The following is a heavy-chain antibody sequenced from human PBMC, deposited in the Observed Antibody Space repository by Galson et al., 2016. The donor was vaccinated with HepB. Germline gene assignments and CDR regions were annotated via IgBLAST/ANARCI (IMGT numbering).Heavy chain of an antibody. CDR1: GVSGTY. J-gene: IGHJ4*02. V-gene: IGHV3-53*01. Sequence: SLRLSCAASGVSGTYMRWVRQAPGKGLEWLSVIFPGGGAYYADSVRGRFTTSRDDSWDTVYLQMRSLRPEDTAVYYCSRGHYGAFLGQGKLVTVSS. CDR2: IFPGGGA. CDR3: SRGHYGAF.